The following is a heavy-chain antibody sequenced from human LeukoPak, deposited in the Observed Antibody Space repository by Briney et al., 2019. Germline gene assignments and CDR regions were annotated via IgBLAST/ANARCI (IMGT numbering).Heavy chain of an antibody. V-gene: IGHV4-59*01. J-gene: IGHJ4*02. CDR1: GGSINNYY. Sequence: SETLSLTCTVSGGSINNYYWSWIRQPPGKGLEWIGYIHYSGSTNYNPSLKSRVTISVDTSKNQFSLKLSSVTAADTAVYYCAREGSSGWAYYFDYWGQGTLVTVSS. CDR3: AREGSSGWAYYFDY. D-gene: IGHD6-19*01. CDR2: IHYSGST.